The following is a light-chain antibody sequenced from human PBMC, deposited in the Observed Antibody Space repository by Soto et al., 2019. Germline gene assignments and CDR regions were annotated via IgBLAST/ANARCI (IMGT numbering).Light chain of an antibody. CDR1: QSVSSY. Sequence: EIVLTQSPATLSLSPGERATLSCRASQSVSSYLAWYQQKPGQAPRLLIYDASTRATGIPARFSGSGSGTDFTLTISSLEPADFAVYYCQQRSNWPRTFGQGTKLEI. CDR3: QQRSNWPRT. CDR2: DAS. V-gene: IGKV3-11*01. J-gene: IGKJ2*01.